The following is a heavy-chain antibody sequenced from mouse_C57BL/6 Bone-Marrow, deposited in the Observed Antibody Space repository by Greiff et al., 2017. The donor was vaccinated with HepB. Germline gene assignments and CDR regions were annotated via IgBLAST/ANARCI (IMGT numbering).Heavy chain of an antibody. CDR2: ISSGGSYT. V-gene: IGHV5-6*01. Sequence: EVHLVESGGDLVKPGGSLKLSCAASGFTFSSYGMSWVRQTPDKRLEWVATISSGGSYTYYPDSVKGRFTISRDNAKNTLYLQMSSQKYEDTAMCYCARHGGYWGYFDVWGTGTTLTVSS. CDR3: ARHGGYWGYFDV. J-gene: IGHJ1*03. CDR1: GFTFSSYG. D-gene: IGHD2-3*01.